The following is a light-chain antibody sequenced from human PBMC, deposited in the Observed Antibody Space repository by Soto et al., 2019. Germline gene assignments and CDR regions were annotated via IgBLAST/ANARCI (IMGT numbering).Light chain of an antibody. J-gene: IGLJ3*02. CDR1: SSNIGSNY. Sequence: QLVLTQPPSASGTPGQRVTIPCSGSSSNIGSNYVYWYQQLPGTAPKLLIYRNNQRPSGVPDRFSGSKAGTSASLAISGLRSEDEADYYCAAWDDSLSGWVFGGGTKLTVL. CDR3: AAWDDSLSGWV. V-gene: IGLV1-47*01. CDR2: RNN.